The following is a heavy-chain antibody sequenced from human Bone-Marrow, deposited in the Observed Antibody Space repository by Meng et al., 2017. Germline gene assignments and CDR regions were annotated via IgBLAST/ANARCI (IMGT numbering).Heavy chain of an antibody. CDR2: IYPGDSDT. J-gene: IGHJ4*02. Sequence: GESLKISCKGSGYSFTSYWIGWVRQVPGKGLEGMGIIYPGDSDTRYSPSFQGQVTISADKSNSTAYLQWSSLKASDTAMYYCARPLVVAGHTYYFDYWGQGTLVTVSS. D-gene: IGHD2-15*01. V-gene: IGHV5-51*01. CDR1: GYSFTSYW. CDR3: ARPLVVAGHTYYFDY.